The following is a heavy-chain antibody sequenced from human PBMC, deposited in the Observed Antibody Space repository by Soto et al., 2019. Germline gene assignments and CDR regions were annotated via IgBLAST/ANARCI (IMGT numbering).Heavy chain of an antibody. CDR3: ARSRSGAVADSFDF. D-gene: IGHD3-10*01. V-gene: IGHV3-30*03. Sequence: GGSLRLSCVASGFTFNSYGMFWVRQAPGKGLEWVSVISYDGGDKYYADSVKGRFTISRDNSRNTLYLQMNSLRHEDAAVYYCARSRSGAVADSFDFWGQGTLVTVSS. J-gene: IGHJ4*02. CDR1: GFTFNSYG. CDR2: ISYDGGDK.